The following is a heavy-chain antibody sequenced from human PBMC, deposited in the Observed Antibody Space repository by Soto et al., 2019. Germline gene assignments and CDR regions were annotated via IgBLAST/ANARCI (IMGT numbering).Heavy chain of an antibody. CDR3: AREGSSSSWYFYYGMDV. V-gene: IGHV3-13*01. CDR1: GFTFSSYD. Sequence: GGSLRLSCAASGFTFSSYDMHWVRQAAGKGLEWVSAIGTAGDTYYPGSVKGRFTISRENAKNSLYLQMNSLRAEDTAVYYCAREGSSSSWYFYYGMDVWGQGTTVPVSS. J-gene: IGHJ6*02. CDR2: IGTAGDT. D-gene: IGHD6-13*01.